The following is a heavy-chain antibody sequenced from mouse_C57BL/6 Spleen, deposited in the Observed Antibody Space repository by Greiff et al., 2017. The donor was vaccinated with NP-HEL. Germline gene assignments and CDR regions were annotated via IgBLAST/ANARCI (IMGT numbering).Heavy chain of an antibody. J-gene: IGHJ2*01. CDR2: ISDGGSYT. V-gene: IGHV5-4*01. Sequence: EVQGVESGGGLVKPGGSLKLSCAASGFTFSSYAMSWVRQTPEKRLEWVATISDGGSYTYYPDNVKGRFTISRDNAKNHLYLQMSSLKSEETAMYYYARERYYSSSYYFDYWGQGTTLTVSS. CDR1: GFTFSSYA. CDR3: ARERYYSSSYYFDY. D-gene: IGHD1-1*01.